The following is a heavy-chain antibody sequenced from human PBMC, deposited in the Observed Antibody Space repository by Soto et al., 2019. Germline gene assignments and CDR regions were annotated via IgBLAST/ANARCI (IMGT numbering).Heavy chain of an antibody. Sequence: QVQLVQSGAEVKQPGASVKVSCKTSGYTFNIYGISWVRQAPGQGLEWMGWSSIYNGKTHYAQKFQDRLTMSTDTSTRTAYRDLGGLRPPDPAGYYCARVPPPHYYDVSSYPPIFDYWGQGTLVTVSS. CDR1: GYTFNIYG. CDR3: ARVPPPHYYDVSSYPPIFDY. D-gene: IGHD3-22*01. J-gene: IGHJ4*02. V-gene: IGHV1-18*01. CDR2: SSIYNGKT.